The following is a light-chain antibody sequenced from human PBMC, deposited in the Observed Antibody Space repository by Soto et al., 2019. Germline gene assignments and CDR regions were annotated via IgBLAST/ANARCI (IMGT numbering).Light chain of an antibody. CDR2: CAS. CDR1: QSLSSSY. J-gene: IGKJ1*01. V-gene: IGKV3-20*01. Sequence: EIVLTQSPGTLSLSPGERVTLSCRASQSLSSSYLAWYQQKPGQAPRLLLYCASSRATGIPDRFSGSGSGTDFTLTISRLEPEDFAVYYCQHYGSSSRTFGQGTKVYIK. CDR3: QHYGSSSRT.